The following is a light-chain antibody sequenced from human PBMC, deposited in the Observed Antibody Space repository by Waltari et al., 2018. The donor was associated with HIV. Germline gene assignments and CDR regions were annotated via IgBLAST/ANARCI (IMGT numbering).Light chain of an antibody. J-gene: IGLJ3*02. CDR1: ALPKNY. CDR3: YSTDSSDWV. Sequence: SYELTQPPSVSVSPGQTARITCSGDALPKNYAYWYQQKTGQAPVLVIYEDSKRPAGIPERFSGSSSGTMATLTISGAQVVEEAYYYCYSTDSSDWVFGGGTKLTVL. CDR2: EDS. V-gene: IGLV3-10*01.